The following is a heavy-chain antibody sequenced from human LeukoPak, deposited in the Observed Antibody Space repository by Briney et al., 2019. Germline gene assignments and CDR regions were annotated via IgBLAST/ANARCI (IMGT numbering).Heavy chain of an antibody. V-gene: IGHV4-34*01. CDR3: ATRFGELLSWFDP. CDR1: GGSFSGYY. Sequence: PSETLSLTCAVYGGSFSGYYWSWIRQPPGKGLEWIGEINHSGNTNYNPSLKSRVTISVDTSKNQFSLKLSSVAAADTAVYYCATRFGELLSWFDPWGQGTLVTVSS. CDR2: INHSGNT. D-gene: IGHD3-10*01. J-gene: IGHJ5*02.